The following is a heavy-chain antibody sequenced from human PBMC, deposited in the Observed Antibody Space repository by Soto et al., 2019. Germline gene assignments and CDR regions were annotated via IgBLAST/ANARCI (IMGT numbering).Heavy chain of an antibody. CDR2: ISPMFGAA. V-gene: IGHV1-69*19. CDR1: GGTFNTYA. J-gene: IGHJ4*02. Sequence: QVQLVQSGAEMKKPGSSVKVSCQSSGGTFNTYAMNWVRQAPGQGPEWMGDISPMFGAANYAPKFQGRVTLTADESTGTSYMQLSSLTSEDTALYFCAREGQVHPPAFVYWGQGTLVTVSS. CDR3: AREGQVHPPAFVY.